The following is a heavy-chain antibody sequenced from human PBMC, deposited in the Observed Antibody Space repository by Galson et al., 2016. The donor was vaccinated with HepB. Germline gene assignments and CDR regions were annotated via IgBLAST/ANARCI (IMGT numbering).Heavy chain of an antibody. CDR1: GFTFNSYW. J-gene: IGHJ5*02. Sequence: SLRLSCAASGFTFNSYWMNWVRQAPGKGLEWVANIKRDGSEKYYLDSVRGRFTISRDNAKNSLYLTMNSLRAEDTAVYYCARDGRYFDWLLSPIFDPWGQGTLVTVSS. CDR3: ARDGRYFDWLLSPIFDP. CDR2: IKRDGSEK. D-gene: IGHD3-9*01. V-gene: IGHV3-7*03.